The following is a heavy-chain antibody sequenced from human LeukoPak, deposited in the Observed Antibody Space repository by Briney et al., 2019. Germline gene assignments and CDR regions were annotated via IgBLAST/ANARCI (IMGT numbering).Heavy chain of an antibody. CDR3: AGGGCSSTSCHRIDDAFDI. CDR1: GGSISSGGYY. D-gene: IGHD2-2*01. Sequence: PSQTLSLTCTVSGGSISSGGYYWSRIRQHPGKGLEWIGYIYYSGSTYYNPSLKSRVTISVDTSKNQFSLKLSSVTAADTAVYYRAGGGCSSTSCHRIDDAFDIRGQGTMVTVSS. V-gene: IGHV4-31*03. CDR2: IYYSGST. J-gene: IGHJ3*02.